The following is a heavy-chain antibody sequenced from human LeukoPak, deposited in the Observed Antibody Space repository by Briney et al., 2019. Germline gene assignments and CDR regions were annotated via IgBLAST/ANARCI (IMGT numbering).Heavy chain of an antibody. V-gene: IGHV3-7*01. CDR3: ASGSGWTFEY. CDR1: RFTLTTRW. D-gene: IGHD6-19*01. CDR2: IKEDGSEK. J-gene: IGHJ4*02. Sequence: GGSLRLSCAASRFTLTTRWMNWVRQAPGKGREWVAIIKEDGSEKLYVDSVKGRFTISRDNAKNSLYLQMDNLRAEDTAVYYCASGSGWTFEYWGQGTQVTVSS.